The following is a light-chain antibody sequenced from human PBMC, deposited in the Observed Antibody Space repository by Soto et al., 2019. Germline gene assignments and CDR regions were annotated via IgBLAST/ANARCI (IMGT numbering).Light chain of an antibody. J-gene: IGKJ4*01. CDR3: QQYHNWPLT. Sequence: EIVLTQSPATLSLSPGERATLSCRASQSVSSYLAWYQQKPGQAPRLLIYDASNRATGIPARFSGSGSGTEFTLTISSLQSEDFAVYYCQQYHNWPLTFGGGTKVEIK. CDR2: DAS. V-gene: IGKV3-11*01. CDR1: QSVSSY.